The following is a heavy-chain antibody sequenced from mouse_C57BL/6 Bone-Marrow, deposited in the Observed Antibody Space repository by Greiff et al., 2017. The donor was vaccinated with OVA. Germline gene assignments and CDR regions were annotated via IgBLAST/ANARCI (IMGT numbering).Heavy chain of an antibody. V-gene: IGHV1-82*01. CDR3: ARGWFFAY. CDR2: IYPGDGDT. D-gene: IGHD2-2*01. J-gene: IGHJ3*01. CDR1: GYAFSSSW. Sequence: QVQLQQSGPELVKPGASVKISCKASGYAFSSSWMNWVKQRPGKGLEWIGRIYPGDGDTNYNGKFKGKATLTADKSSSTAYMQLSSLTSEDSAVYFCARGWFFAYWGQGTLVTVSA.